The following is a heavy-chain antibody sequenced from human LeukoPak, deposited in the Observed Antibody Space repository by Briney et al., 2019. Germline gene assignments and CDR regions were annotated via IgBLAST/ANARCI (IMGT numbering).Heavy chain of an antibody. D-gene: IGHD3-22*01. J-gene: IGHJ5*02. CDR3: ARFYDSSGYYSNWSDP. CDR1: GGSISSYY. V-gene: IGHV4-59*01. Sequence: SETLSLTCTVSGGSISSYYWSWIRQPPGKGLEWIGYIYYSGSTNYNPSLKSRVTISVDTSKNQFSLKLSSVTAADTAVYYCARFYDSSGYYSNWSDPWGQGTLVTVSS. CDR2: IYYSGST.